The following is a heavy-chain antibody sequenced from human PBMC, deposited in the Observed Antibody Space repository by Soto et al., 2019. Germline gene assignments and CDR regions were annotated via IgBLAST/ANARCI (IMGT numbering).Heavy chain of an antibody. J-gene: IGHJ6*03. Sequence: QVQLQQWGAGLLKPSETLSLTCAVYGGSFSGYYWSWIRQPPGKGLEWIGEINHSGSTNYNPSLKSRVTISVDTSKNQFSLKLSSVTAADTAVYYCARGIGRDIVVVPAANENYYYMDDWGKGTTVTVSS. D-gene: IGHD2-2*01. CDR1: GGSFSGYY. V-gene: IGHV4-34*01. CDR3: ARGIGRDIVVVPAANENYYYMDD. CDR2: INHSGST.